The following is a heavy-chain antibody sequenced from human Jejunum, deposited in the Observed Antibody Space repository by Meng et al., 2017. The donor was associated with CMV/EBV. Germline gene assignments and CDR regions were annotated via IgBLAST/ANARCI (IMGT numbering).Heavy chain of an antibody. CDR1: VFTFSSYA. V-gene: IGHV3-30*04. CDR2: ISYDGSNK. Sequence: SVFTFSSYAMHWVRQAPGKGLEWVAVISYDGSNKYYADSVKGRFTISRDNSKNTLYLQMNSLRAEDTAVYYCARCRGGDCYSPFFDYWGQGTLVTVSS. CDR3: ARCRGGDCYSPFFDY. J-gene: IGHJ4*02. D-gene: IGHD2-21*01.